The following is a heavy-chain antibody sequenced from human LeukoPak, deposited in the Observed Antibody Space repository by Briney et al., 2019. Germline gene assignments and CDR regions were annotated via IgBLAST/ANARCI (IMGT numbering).Heavy chain of an antibody. Sequence: PGGSLRRSCAASGFTFSSYWMSWVRKAPGKGLEWVANIKQDGSEKYYVDSVKGRFTISRDNAKNSLYLQMNSLRAEDTAVYYCARDRSSSDPLDYWGQGTLVTVSS. J-gene: IGHJ4*02. V-gene: IGHV3-7*01. CDR2: IKQDGSEK. D-gene: IGHD6-13*01. CDR3: ARDRSSSDPLDY. CDR1: GFTFSSYW.